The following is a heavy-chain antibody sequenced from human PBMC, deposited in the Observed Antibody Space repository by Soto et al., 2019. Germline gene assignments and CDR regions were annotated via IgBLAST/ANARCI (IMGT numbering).Heavy chain of an antibody. CDR2: LKSKIDGGAT. J-gene: IGHJ4*02. CDR1: GFTFSNAW. Sequence: GGSLRLSCAASGFTFSNAWMNWVRQAPGKGLEWVGRLKSKIDGGATDYAAPVKGRLTISRDDSKNTLYLQMNSLKTEDTAVYFCTTDLLGNRRDYWGQGTLVTVSS. CDR3: TTDLLGNRRDY. D-gene: IGHD1-1*01. V-gene: IGHV3-15*07.